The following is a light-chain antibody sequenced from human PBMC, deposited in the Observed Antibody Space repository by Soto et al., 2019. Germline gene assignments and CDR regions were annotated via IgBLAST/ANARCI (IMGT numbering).Light chain of an antibody. CDR2: KTS. V-gene: IGKV2-24*01. CDR1: QSLLESDGETY. CDR3: MQATQFPHT. J-gene: IGKJ2*01. Sequence: EIVMTQTPRSSPVTHGQPASISCRSSQSLLESDGETYLSWLQQRPGQPPILLIYKTSSRFSGVPDRFSGTGAGTDFTLKISRVEVEDVGVYYCMQATQFPHTFGQGTKLEI.